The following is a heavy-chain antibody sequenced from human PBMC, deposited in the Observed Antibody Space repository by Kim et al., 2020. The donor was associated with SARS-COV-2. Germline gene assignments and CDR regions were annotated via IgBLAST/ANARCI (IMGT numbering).Heavy chain of an antibody. V-gene: IGHV3-23*01. CDR3: ATSQLPYDTEYFQH. CDR2: ISGSGGST. D-gene: IGHD2-2*01. Sequence: GGSLRLSCAASGFTFSSYVMSWVRQAPGKGLEWVSAISGSGGSTYYADSVKGRFTISRDNSKNTLYLQMNSLRAEDTAVYYCATSQLPYDTEYFQHWGQGALVTVSS. CDR1: GFTFSSYV. J-gene: IGHJ1*01.